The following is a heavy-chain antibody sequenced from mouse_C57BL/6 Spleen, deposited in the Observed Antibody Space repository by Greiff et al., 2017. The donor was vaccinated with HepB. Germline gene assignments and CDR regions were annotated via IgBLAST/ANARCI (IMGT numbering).Heavy chain of an antibody. CDR1: GFTFSDYY. J-gene: IGHJ2*01. CDR3: ARSYGSSSFDY. Sequence: EVNLVESEGGLVQPGSSMKLSCTASGFTFSDYYMAWVRQVPEKGLEWVANINYDGSSTYYLDSLKSRFIISRDNAKNILYLQMSSLTSEDTATYYCARSYGSSSFDYWGQGTTLTVSS. V-gene: IGHV5-16*01. D-gene: IGHD1-1*01. CDR2: INYDGSST.